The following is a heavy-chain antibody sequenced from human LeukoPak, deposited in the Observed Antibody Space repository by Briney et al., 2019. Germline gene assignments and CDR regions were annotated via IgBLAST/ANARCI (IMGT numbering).Heavy chain of an antibody. D-gene: IGHD2-21*02. Sequence: PGGSLRLSCVASGFTFSASVMHWVRQASGKGLEWVGRIKSKADNYATAYAASVKGRFTISRDDSKNTAYLQMNSLRAEDTAVYYCTRLWGDCGGDCYSHDYWGRGALVTVSS. V-gene: IGHV3-73*01. J-gene: IGHJ4*02. CDR1: GFTFSASV. CDR2: IKSKADNYAT. CDR3: TRLWGDCGGDCYSHDY.